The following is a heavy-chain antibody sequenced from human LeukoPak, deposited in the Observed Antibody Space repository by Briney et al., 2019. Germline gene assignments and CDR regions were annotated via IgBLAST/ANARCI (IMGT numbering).Heavy chain of an antibody. J-gene: IGHJ5*02. Sequence: SETLSLTCTVSGGSISSYYWSWIRQPAGKGLEWIGRIYTSGSTNYNPSLKSRVTMSVDTSKNQFSLKLSSVTAADTAVYYCARLNRPGSGPPESDNWFDPWGQGTLVTVSS. CDR1: GGSISSYY. V-gene: IGHV4-4*07. D-gene: IGHD6-19*01. CDR2: IYTSGST. CDR3: ARLNRPGSGPPESDNWFDP.